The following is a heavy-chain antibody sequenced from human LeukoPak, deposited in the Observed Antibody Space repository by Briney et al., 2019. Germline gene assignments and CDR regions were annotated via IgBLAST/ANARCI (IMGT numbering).Heavy chain of an antibody. V-gene: IGHV3-43D*03. D-gene: IGHD5-12*01. J-gene: IGHJ6*03. CDR2: ISWDGGST. CDR1: GFTFDDYA. CDR3: ARDEIVATTKANYYYYMDV. Sequence: GGSLRLSCAASGFTFDDYAMHWVRQAPGKGLEWVSLISWDGGSTYYADSVKGRFTISRDNAKNSLYLQMNSLRAEDTAVYYCARDEIVATTKANYYYYMDVWGKGTTVTTSS.